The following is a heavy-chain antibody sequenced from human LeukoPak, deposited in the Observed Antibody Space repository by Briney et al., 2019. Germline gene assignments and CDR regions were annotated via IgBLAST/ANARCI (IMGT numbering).Heavy chain of an antibody. Sequence: PGGSLSLSCAASGFTFVDYTMHGFLKAPGRGLGWVSLISWDGTRTYYVDSVKGRFTISRDNSKDSLYLQMNSLRAEDTALYYCALGRVSTYYFDFWGQGTLVTVSS. CDR1: GFTFVDYT. CDR3: ALGRVSTYYFDF. J-gene: IGHJ4*02. V-gene: IGHV3-43*01. CDR2: ISWDGTRT. D-gene: IGHD6-13*01.